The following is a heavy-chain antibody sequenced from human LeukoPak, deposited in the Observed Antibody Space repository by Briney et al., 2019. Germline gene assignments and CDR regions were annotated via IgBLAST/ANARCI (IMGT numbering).Heavy chain of an antibody. CDR2: INHSGST. J-gene: IGHJ4*02. V-gene: IGHV4-34*01. CDR3: ARGGVWSYRTTLYY. Sequence: GSLRLSCAASGFTVSSNYMSWVRQPPGKGLEWIGEINHSGSTNYNPSLKSRVTISVDTSKNQFSLKLSSVTAADTAVYYCARGGVWSYRTTLYYWGQGTLVTVSS. CDR1: GFTVSSNY. D-gene: IGHD3-16*02.